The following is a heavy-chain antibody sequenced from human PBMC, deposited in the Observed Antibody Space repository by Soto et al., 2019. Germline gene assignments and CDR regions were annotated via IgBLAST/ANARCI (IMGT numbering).Heavy chain of an antibody. Sequence: EVQLLESGGGLVQPGGSLRLSCAASGFTFSSYAMSWVRQAPGKGLEWVSAISGSGGSTYYADSVKGRFTISRDNSKNTLYLLMNSLRAEDTAVHYCAKSYDYIWGSYRYSADDAFDIWGQGTMVTVSS. CDR1: GFTFSSYA. D-gene: IGHD3-16*02. J-gene: IGHJ3*02. CDR2: ISGSGGST. CDR3: AKSYDYIWGSYRYSADDAFDI. V-gene: IGHV3-23*01.